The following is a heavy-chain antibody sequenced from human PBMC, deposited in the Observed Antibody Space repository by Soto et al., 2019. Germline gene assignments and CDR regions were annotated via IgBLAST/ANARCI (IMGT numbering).Heavy chain of an antibody. CDR2: ISSSGTGI. D-gene: IGHD2-15*01. J-gene: IGHJ3*02. Sequence: LRLSCAASGFTFSDYYMIWIRQAPGKGLEWVSYISSSGTGIYYADSVKGRFTISRDNAKKSLYLQMNSLRAEDTAVYYCARAYSDAFDIWGQGTMVTVS. CDR3: ARAYSDAFDI. V-gene: IGHV3-11*01. CDR1: GFTFSDYY.